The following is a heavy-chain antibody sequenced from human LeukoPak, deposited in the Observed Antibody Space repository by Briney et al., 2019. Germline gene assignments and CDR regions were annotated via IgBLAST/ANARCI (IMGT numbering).Heavy chain of an antibody. CDR3: ARDRRDGYNPAYFDY. Sequence: GGSLRLSCAASGFTFSSYAMHWVRQAPGKGLEWVAVISYDGSNKYYADSVKGRFTISRDNSKNTLYLQMNSLRAEDTAVYYCARDRRDGYNPAYFDYWGQGTLVTVSS. CDR2: ISYDGSNK. CDR1: GFTFSSYA. D-gene: IGHD5-24*01. J-gene: IGHJ4*02. V-gene: IGHV3-30*14.